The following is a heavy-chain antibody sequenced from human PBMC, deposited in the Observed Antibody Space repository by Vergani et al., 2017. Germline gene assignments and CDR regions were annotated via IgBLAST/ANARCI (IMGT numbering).Heavy chain of an antibody. CDR3: ARGSRTIAARRGWFDP. D-gene: IGHD6-6*01. V-gene: IGHV4-34*01. CDR2: INHSGST. Sequence: QVQLQQWCAGLLKPSETLSLTCAVYGGSFSGYYWSWIRQPPGKGLEWIGEINHSGSTNYNPSLKSRVTIAVDTSKNQFSLKLSSVTAADTAVYYCARGSRTIAARRGWFDPWGQGTLVTVSS. CDR1: GGSFSGYY. J-gene: IGHJ5*02.